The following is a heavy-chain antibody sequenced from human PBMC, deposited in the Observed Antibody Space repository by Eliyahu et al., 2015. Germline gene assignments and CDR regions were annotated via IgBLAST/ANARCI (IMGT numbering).Heavy chain of an antibody. CDR2: INSDGSST. V-gene: IGHV3-74*01. J-gene: IGHJ4*02. CDR1: GXXFGSHW. CDR3: ARGLSTAYYYPFDS. D-gene: IGHD3-22*01. Sequence: EVQLVESGGGLVQPGGSLRLSCAASGXXFGSHWMHWVPQAPGKGAVXVSRINSDGSSTHYADSVKGRFTISRDNAKSTLYLQMNTLRAEDTAVYFCARGLSTAYYYPFDSWGQGTLVTVSS.